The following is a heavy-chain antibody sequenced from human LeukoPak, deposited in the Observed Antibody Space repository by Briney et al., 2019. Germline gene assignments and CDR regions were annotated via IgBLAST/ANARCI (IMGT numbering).Heavy chain of an antibody. V-gene: IGHV4-34*01. J-gene: IGHJ6*03. D-gene: IGHD5-24*01. CDR1: GGSFSGYY. CDR2: INHSGST. Sequence: SETLSPTCAVYGGSFSGYYWSWIRKPPGKGLEWIGEINHSGSTNYNPSLKSRVTISVDTSKNQFSLKLSSVTAADTAVYYCARGLRWLQFPYYYYYYMDVWGKGTTVTVSS. CDR3: ARGLRWLQFPYYYYYYMDV.